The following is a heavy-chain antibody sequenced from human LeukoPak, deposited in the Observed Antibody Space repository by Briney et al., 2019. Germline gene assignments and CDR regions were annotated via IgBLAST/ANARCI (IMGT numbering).Heavy chain of an antibody. CDR3: ARGGKPKTRKTFDY. D-gene: IGHD1-14*01. CDR1: GYSISSGYY. CDR2: IYYSGST. J-gene: IGHJ4*02. V-gene: IGHV4-38-2*02. Sequence: KPSETLSLTCTVSGYSISSGYYWGWIRQPPGKGLEWIGSIYYSGSTYYNPSLKSRVTISVDTSKNQFSLKLSSVTAADTAVYYCARGGKPKTRKTFDYWGQGTLVTVSS.